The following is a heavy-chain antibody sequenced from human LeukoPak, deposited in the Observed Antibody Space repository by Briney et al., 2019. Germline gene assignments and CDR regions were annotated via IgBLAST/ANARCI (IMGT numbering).Heavy chain of an antibody. V-gene: IGHV3-33*06. CDR1: GFTFSSYG. CDR2: IWYDGSNK. CDR3: AKDYYYDSSGPDY. J-gene: IGHJ4*02. D-gene: IGHD3-22*01. Sequence: AGGSLRLSCAASGFTFSSYGMHWVRQAPGKGLEWVAVIWYDGSNKYYADSVKGRFTISRDNSKNTLYLQVNSLRAEDTAVYYCAKDYYYDSSGPDYWGQGTLVTVSS.